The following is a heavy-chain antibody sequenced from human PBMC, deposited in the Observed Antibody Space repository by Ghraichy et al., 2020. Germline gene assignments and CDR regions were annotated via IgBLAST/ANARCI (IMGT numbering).Heavy chain of an antibody. CDR1: GYTFTGYY. J-gene: IGHJ4*02. V-gene: IGHV1-2*02. CDR3: ARSSSAAI. CDR2: INPYSGGT. D-gene: IGHD2-2*01. Sequence: ASVKVSCKASGYTFTGYYMHWVRQAPGQGLGWMGWINPYSGGTNYAQKFQGRVTMTRDTSISTAYMELSGLRSDDTAVYYCARSSSAAIWGQGTLVTVSS.